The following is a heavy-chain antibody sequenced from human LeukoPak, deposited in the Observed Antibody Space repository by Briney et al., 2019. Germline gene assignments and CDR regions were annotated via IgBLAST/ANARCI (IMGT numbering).Heavy chain of an antibody. CDR2: INAGNGNT. CDR1: GYTFTSYA. J-gene: IGHJ4*02. Sequence: ASVKVYCKASGYTFTSYAMHWVRQAPGQRLEWMGWINAGNGNTKYSQKFQGRVTITRDTSASTAYMGLSSLRSEDTAVYYCAGSSGNFGYWGQGTLVTVSS. D-gene: IGHD1-26*01. V-gene: IGHV1-3*01. CDR3: AGSSGNFGY.